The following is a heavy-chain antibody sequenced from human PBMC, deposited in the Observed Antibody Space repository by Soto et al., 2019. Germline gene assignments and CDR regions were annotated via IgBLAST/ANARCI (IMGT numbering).Heavy chain of an antibody. CDR2: INTDGSTI. CDR3: ARGIRNYYGMDV. V-gene: IGHV3-74*01. D-gene: IGHD2-15*01. Sequence: GGSLRLSCGASGFTFGNYWMHWVRQAPGKGLVWVSRINTDGSTIAYADSVRGRLTLSRDNAKNTVYLQMNSLRGEDTAVYYCARGIRNYYGMDVWGQGTTVTVSS. CDR1: GFTFGNYW. J-gene: IGHJ6*02.